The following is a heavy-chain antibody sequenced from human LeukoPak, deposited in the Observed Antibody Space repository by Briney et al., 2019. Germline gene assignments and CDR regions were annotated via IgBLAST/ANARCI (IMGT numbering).Heavy chain of an antibody. Sequence: GGSLRLSCAASGNYLMHWVRQAPGKGLLWVSHINSDGSWTSYADSVEGRFTISKDNAKNTVYLQMNNLRAEDTAVYYCVSFYETDWGRGTLVTVSS. D-gene: IGHD2/OR15-2a*01. V-gene: IGHV3-74*01. CDR3: VSFYETD. CDR2: INSDGSWT. J-gene: IGHJ4*02. CDR1: GNYL.